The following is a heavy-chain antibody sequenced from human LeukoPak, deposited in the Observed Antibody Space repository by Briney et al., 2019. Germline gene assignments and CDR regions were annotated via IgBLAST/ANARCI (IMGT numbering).Heavy chain of an antibody. V-gene: IGHV4-31*03. D-gene: IGHD2-2*01. CDR1: GGSISSGGYY. CDR2: IHYSGST. CDR3: AGDCSSVSCNLPVDP. Sequence: SETLSLTCTVSGGSISSGGYYWNWIRQHPGKGLEWIGYIHYSGSTHYNPSLKSRVTISVDTSKNQFSLNLRSVTAADTAVYYCAGDCSSVSCNLPVDPWGQGTLVTVSS. J-gene: IGHJ5*02.